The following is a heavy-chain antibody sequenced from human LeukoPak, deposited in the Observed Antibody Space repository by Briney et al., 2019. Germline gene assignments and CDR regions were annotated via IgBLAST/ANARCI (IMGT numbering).Heavy chain of an antibody. CDR2: ISSSGSTI. J-gene: IGHJ6*03. Sequence: GGSLRLSCAASGFTFSDYYMSWIRQAPGKGLEWVSYISSSGSTIYYADSVKGRFTISRDNAKNSLYLQMDSLRAEDTAVYYCARGENYDFWTTYYTWGHYYYYYYMDVWGQGTTVTVSS. CDR1: GFTFSDYY. V-gene: IGHV3-11*04. CDR3: ARGENYDFWTTYYTWGHYYYYYYMDV. D-gene: IGHD3-3*01.